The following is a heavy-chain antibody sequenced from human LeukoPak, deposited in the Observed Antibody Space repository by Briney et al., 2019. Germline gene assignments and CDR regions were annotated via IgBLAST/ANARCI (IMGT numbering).Heavy chain of an antibody. Sequence: PSETLSLTCTVSGGSISSSSYYWGWIRQPPGKGLEWIGSIYYSGSTYYNPSLKSRVTISVDTSKNQFSLKLSSVTAADTAVYYCARCLSAAAGPLDFDYWGQGTLVTVSS. J-gene: IGHJ4*02. CDR3: ARCLSAAAGPLDFDY. D-gene: IGHD6-13*01. CDR2: IYYSGST. V-gene: IGHV4-39*01. CDR1: GGSISSSSYY.